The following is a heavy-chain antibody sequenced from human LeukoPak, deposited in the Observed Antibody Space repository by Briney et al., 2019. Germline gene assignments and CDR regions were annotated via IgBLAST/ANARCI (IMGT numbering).Heavy chain of an antibody. Sequence: SESLSLTSAVYGGSFCGYNWSCIPRPPRKRLWWIGEIIHSGSTNYNPSLKSRVTISVDTSKNQSSLKLSSVTAADPAVYYCARTWYSSSWHSAEYFQHWGQSTLVTVSS. CDR3: ARTWYSSSWHSAEYFQH. CDR1: GGSFCGYN. V-gene: IGHV4-34*12. D-gene: IGHD6-13*01. CDR2: IIHSGST. J-gene: IGHJ1*01.